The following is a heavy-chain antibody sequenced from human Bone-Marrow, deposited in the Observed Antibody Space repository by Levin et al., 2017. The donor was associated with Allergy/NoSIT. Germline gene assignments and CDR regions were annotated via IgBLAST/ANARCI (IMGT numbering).Heavy chain of an antibody. V-gene: IGHV3-30*18. CDR3: AKDQGNYDVWSGPIDY. CDR2: ISYDGSNK. D-gene: IGHD3-3*01. J-gene: IGHJ4*02. CDR1: GFTFSSYG. Sequence: GESLKISCAASGFTFSSYGMHWVRQAPGKGLEWVAVISYDGSNKYYADSVKGRFTISRDNSKNTLYLQMNSLRAEDTAVYYCAKDQGNYDVWSGPIDYWGQGTLVTVSS.